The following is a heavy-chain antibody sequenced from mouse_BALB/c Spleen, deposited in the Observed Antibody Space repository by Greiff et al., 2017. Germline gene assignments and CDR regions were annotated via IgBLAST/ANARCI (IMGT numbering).Heavy chain of an antibody. CDR3: ARRGSSWGYFDY. CDR2: INPSNGRT. J-gene: IGHJ2*01. CDR1: GYTFTSYW. Sequence: VQLQQPGAELVKPGASVKLSCKASGYTFTSYWMHWVKQRPGQGLEWIGEINPSNGRTNYNEKFKSKATLTVDKSSSTAYMQLSSLTSEDSAVYYCARRGSSWGYFDYWGQGTTLTVSS. D-gene: IGHD1-1*01. V-gene: IGHV1S81*02.